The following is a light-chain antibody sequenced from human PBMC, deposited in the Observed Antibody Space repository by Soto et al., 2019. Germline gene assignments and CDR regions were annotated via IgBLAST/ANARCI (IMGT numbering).Light chain of an antibody. V-gene: IGLV1-40*01. J-gene: IGLJ1*01. CDR2: GNI. Sequence: QSVLTQPPSVSGAPGQRVTISCTGSSSNNGAGYDVHWYQQRPGTAPKLLIFGNINRPSGVPDRFSGSKSGTSASLTITGLQAEDEGDYYCQSYDSTLSDRYVFGTGTKLTVL. CDR3: QSYDSTLSDRYV. CDR1: SSNNGAGYD.